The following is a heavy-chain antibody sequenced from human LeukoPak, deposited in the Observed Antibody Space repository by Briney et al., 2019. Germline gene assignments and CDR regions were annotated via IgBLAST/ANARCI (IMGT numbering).Heavy chain of an antibody. J-gene: IGHJ3*02. CDR1: GFTFSSYW. D-gene: IGHD3-9*01. Sequence: PGGSLRLSCAASGFTFSSYWMSWVRQAPGKGLEWVANIKQDGSEKYYVDSVKGRFTISRDNAKNSLYLQMNSLRAEDTAVYYCARVRYYDILTGYYMGGAFDIWGQGTMVTVSS. CDR3: ARVRYYDILTGYYMGGAFDI. V-gene: IGHV3-7*01. CDR2: IKQDGSEK.